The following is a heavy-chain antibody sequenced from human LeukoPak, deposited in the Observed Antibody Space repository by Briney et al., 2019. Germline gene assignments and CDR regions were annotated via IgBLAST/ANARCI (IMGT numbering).Heavy chain of an antibody. J-gene: IGHJ6*02. CDR2: IHPDGSVQ. Sequence: GGSLRLSCVASGVAIRNSWMSWVRQAPGKGLEWVANIHPDGSVQNYVDSVKGRFTISRDNSKATVSLQMSSLRAEDSAIYYCVKDRPCDTCMPMDAWGQGTTVTVSS. D-gene: IGHD2-8*01. CDR3: VKDRPCDTCMPMDA. CDR1: GVAIRNSW. V-gene: IGHV3-7*03.